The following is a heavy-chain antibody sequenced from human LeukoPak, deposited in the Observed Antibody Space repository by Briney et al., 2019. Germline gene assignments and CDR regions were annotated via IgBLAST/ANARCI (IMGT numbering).Heavy chain of an antibody. J-gene: IGHJ4*02. Sequence: GGSLRLSCAASGFTLSSYEMNWVRQAPGKGLEWVANINEDGSEKYYVDSVKGRFTISRDNAKNSLFLQMNSLRVEDTAVYYCARGAVGYWGRGTLVTVSS. CDR3: ARGAVGY. V-gene: IGHV3-7*01. CDR2: INEDGSEK. CDR1: GFTLSSYE.